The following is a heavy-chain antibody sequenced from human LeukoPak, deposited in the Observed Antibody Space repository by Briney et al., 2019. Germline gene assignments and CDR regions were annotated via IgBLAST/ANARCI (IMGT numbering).Heavy chain of an antibody. CDR3: ARTTEGYCRGRSCYSYYYYMDV. J-gene: IGHJ6*03. CDR1: GGSISRSSYY. V-gene: IGHV4-39*07. Sequence: KSSETLSLTCTVSGGSISRSSYYWRWIRQTPGKGLEWIGSIYYSGSTYYKSSLKSRVTISVDTSKNQFSLKLSSVTAADTAVYYCARTTEGYCRGRSCYSYYYYMDVWGKGTTVTVSS. D-gene: IGHD2-15*01. CDR2: IYYSGST.